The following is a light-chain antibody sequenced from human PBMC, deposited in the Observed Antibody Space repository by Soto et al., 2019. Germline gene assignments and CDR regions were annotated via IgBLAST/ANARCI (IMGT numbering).Light chain of an antibody. CDR2: AAS. CDR1: QSVSSNY. Sequence: EIVLTQSPGTLSLSPGERATLSCRASQSVSSNYLAWYQQKPGQAPRLLIYAASSRATGIPDGFSGGGSGTDFSLTISRLEPEDFAVYYCQQYGSSPLLTFGGGTEVEIK. J-gene: IGKJ4*01. CDR3: QQYGSSPLLT. V-gene: IGKV3-20*01.